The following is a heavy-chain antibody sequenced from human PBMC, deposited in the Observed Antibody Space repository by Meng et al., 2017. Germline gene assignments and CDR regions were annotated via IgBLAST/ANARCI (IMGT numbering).Heavy chain of an antibody. CDR1: GYTLTELS. CDR3: ATGRNYGDYSPGFDY. CDR2: FDPEDGET. D-gene: IGHD4-17*01. Sequence: ASVKVSCKVSGYTLTELSMHWVRQAPGKGLEWMGGFDPEDGETIYAQKLQGRVTMTEDTSTDTAYMELSSLRSEDTAVYYCATGRNYGDYSPGFDYWGQGTLVTVSS. J-gene: IGHJ4*02. V-gene: IGHV1-24*01.